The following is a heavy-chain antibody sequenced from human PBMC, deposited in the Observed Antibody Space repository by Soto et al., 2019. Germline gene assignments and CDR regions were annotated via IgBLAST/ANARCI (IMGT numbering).Heavy chain of an antibody. CDR3: ARESEDLTSNFDY. V-gene: IGHV3-21*06. CDR1: GFTFTRYS. Sequence: NPGVSLRLSCAASGFTFTRYSMSWVRQAPGKGLEWVSSISSTTNYIYYVDSMKGRFTISRDNAKNSMYLEMNSLRAEDTAVYYGARESEDLTSNFDYWGQGTLVTVSS. CDR2: ISSTTNYI. J-gene: IGHJ4*02.